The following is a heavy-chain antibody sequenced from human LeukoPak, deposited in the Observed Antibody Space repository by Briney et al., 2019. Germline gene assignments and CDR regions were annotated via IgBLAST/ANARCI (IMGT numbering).Heavy chain of an antibody. CDR2: VSSNVYST. J-gene: IGHJ4*02. D-gene: IGHD6-19*01. CDR3: VKDSKSSGWYVPPNFDY. V-gene: IGHV3-64D*09. Sequence: GGFLRLSCSASGFTFSTYAMHWVRQAPGKGLEYVSSVSSNVYSTHYADSVKGRFAISRDNSKNTLYLQMSSLRTEDTAVYYCVKDSKSSGWYVPPNFDYWGQGTLVTVSS. CDR1: GFTFSTYA.